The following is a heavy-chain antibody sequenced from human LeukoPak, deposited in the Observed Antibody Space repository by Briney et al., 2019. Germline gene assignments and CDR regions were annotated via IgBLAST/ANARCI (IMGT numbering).Heavy chain of an antibody. D-gene: IGHD3-22*01. Sequence: SETLSLTCAVYGGSFSGYYWSWIRQPPGKGLEWIGEINHSGSTNYNPSLKSRVTISVDKSKNQFSLMVNSVTAADTAVYYCARELGTRSGYSDAFDIWGQGTMVTISS. J-gene: IGHJ3*02. V-gene: IGHV4-34*01. CDR3: ARELGTRSGYSDAFDI. CDR1: GGSFSGYY. CDR2: INHSGST.